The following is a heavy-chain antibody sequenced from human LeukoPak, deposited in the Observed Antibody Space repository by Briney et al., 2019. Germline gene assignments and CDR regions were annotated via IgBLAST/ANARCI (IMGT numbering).Heavy chain of an antibody. V-gene: IGHV1-2*02. CDR3: ARSPHILTGENFDY. D-gene: IGHD3-9*01. J-gene: IGHJ4*02. Sequence: ASVKVSCKASGYTFTGYYMHWVRQAPGQGLEWVGWINPNSGGTNYAQKFQDRVSMTRDTSISTAYMHLSRLRSADTAVYYCARSPHILTGENFDYWGQGTLLTVSS. CDR2: INPNSGGT. CDR1: GYTFTGYY.